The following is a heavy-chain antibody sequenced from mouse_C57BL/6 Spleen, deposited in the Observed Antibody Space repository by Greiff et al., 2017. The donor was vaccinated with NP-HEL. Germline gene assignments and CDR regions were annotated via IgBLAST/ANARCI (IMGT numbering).Heavy chain of an antibody. CDR2: ISDGGSYT. Sequence: EVKLVESGGGLVKPGGSLKLSCAASGFTFSSYAMSWVRQTPEKRLEWVATISDGGSYTYYPDNVKGRFTISRDNAKNNLYLQMSHLKSEDTAMYYCARDVTDYYGSSFDYWGQGTTLTVSS. V-gene: IGHV5-4*01. CDR1: GFTFSSYA. CDR3: ARDVTDYYGSSFDY. D-gene: IGHD1-1*01. J-gene: IGHJ2*01.